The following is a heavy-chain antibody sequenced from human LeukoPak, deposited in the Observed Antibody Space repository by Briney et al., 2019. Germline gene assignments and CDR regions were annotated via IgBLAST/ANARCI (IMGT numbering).Heavy chain of an antibody. CDR1: GYTFTGYY. V-gene: IGHV1-2*02. CDR3: ATDLIAVAGTLLFDY. D-gene: IGHD6-19*01. CDR2: INPNSGGT. Sequence: ASVKVSCKASGYTFTGYYMHWVRQAPGQGLEWMGWINPNSGGTNYAQKFQGRVTMTRDTSISTAYMELSRLRSDDTAVYYCATDLIAVAGTLLFDYWDQGTLVTVSS. J-gene: IGHJ4*02.